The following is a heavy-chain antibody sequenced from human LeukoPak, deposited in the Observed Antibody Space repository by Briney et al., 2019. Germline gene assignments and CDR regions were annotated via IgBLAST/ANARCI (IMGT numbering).Heavy chain of an antibody. D-gene: IGHD4-17*01. CDR3: ARGPVTTGLNFDY. CDR2: INHSGST. CDR1: GGSFSGYY. Sequence: SETLSLTCAVYGGSFSGYYWSWIRQPPGKGLEWIGEINHSGSTNCNPSLKSRVTISVDTSKNQFSLKLSSVTAADTAVYYCARGPVTTGLNFDYWGQGTLVTVSS. V-gene: IGHV4-34*01. J-gene: IGHJ4*02.